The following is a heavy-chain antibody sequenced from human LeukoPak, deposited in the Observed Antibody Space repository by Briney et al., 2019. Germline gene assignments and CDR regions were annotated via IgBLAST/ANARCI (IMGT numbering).Heavy chain of an antibody. V-gene: IGHV1-2*06. CDR1: GYTFTGYY. Sequence: ASVKVSCKASGYTFTGYYMHWVRQAPGQGLEWMGRINPNSGGTNYAQKLQGRVTMTRDTSISTAYMELSRLRSDDTAVYYCATSYYDYVWGSYRAPFDYWGQGTLVTVSS. D-gene: IGHD3-16*02. J-gene: IGHJ4*02. CDR2: INPNSGGT. CDR3: ATSYYDYVWGSYRAPFDY.